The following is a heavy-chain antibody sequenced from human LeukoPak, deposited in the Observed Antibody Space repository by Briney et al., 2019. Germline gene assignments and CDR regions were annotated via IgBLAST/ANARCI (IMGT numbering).Heavy chain of an antibody. V-gene: IGHV1-2*02. Sequence: ASVKVSCKASGYTFNGYYMHWVRQAPGQGLEWMGWINPNSGGTNYAQKFQGRVTMTRDTSISTAYMELSRLRSDDTAVYYCARGVYGDYAYYMDVWGKGTTVTVSS. J-gene: IGHJ6*03. CDR1: GYTFNGYY. D-gene: IGHD4-17*01. CDR3: ARGVYGDYAYYMDV. CDR2: INPNSGGT.